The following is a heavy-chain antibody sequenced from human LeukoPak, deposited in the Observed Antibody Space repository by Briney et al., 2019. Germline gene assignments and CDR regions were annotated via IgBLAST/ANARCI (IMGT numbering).Heavy chain of an antibody. CDR3: ARRSITMVRGAIT. CDR2: IYPGDSDT. CDR1: GYSFTSYW. V-gene: IGHV5-51*01. J-gene: IGHJ5*02. Sequence: GESLKISCKGSGYSFTSYWIGWVRQMPGKGLEWMGIIYPGDSDTRYSPSFQGQVTVSADKSISTAYLQWSSLKASDTAMYYCARRSITMVRGAITWGQGTLVTVSS. D-gene: IGHD3-10*01.